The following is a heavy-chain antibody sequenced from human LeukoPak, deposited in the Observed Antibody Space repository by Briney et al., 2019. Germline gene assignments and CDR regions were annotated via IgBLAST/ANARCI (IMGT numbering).Heavy chain of an antibody. CDR3: ARLVGMATTYFDY. CDR2: IYYGGGT. J-gene: IGHJ4*02. D-gene: IGHD5-24*01. Sequence: PSETLSLTCTVSGGSIGSSSYYWGWIRQPPGKGLEWIGSIYYGGGTFYNPSLKSRVTISVDTSKNQFSLKVSSVTAADTAPYYCARLVGMATTYFDYWGQGTLVTVSS. CDR1: GGSIGSSSYY. V-gene: IGHV4-39*01.